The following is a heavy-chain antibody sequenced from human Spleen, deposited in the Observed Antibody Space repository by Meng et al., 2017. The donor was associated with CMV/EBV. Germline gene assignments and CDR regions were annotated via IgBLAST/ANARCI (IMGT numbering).Heavy chain of an antibody. CDR3: ARGRELPFY. CDR2: ISSSGSTI. CDR1: GFTFSNAW. J-gene: IGHJ4*02. V-gene: IGHV3-11*04. Sequence: GESLKISCTASGFTFSNAWMSWVRQAPGKGLEWVSYISSSGSTIYYADTVKGRFTISRDNAKNSLYLQMNSLRAEDTAVYYCARGRELPFYWGQGTLVTVSS. D-gene: IGHD1-26*01.